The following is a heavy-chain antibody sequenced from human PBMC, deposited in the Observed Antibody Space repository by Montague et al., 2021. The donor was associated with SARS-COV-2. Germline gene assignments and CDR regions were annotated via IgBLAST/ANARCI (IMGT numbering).Heavy chain of an antibody. Sequence: SETLSLTCNVSGGSISSTSFFWAWIRQPPGKGLEWVGSMYSSGTTYYNPSLKSRVTISGDTSRNQLSVRLSSVTAADTAVYYCARSTSGWFIYWGQGTLVTVSS. J-gene: IGHJ4*02. CDR3: ARSTSGWFIY. D-gene: IGHD6-19*01. CDR2: MYSSGTT. CDR1: GGSISSTSFF. V-gene: IGHV4-39*01.